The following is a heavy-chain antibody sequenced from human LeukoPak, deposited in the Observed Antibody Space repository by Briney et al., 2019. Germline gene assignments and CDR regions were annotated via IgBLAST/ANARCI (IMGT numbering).Heavy chain of an antibody. J-gene: IGHJ3*02. Sequence: PGGSLRLSCAASGFTFSSYGMHWVRQAPGKGLEWVAVTSYDGSNKYYADSVKGRFTISRDNSKNTLYLQMNSLRAEDTAVYYCANVVVSSSSGDAFDIWGQGTMVTVSS. CDR3: ANVVVSSSSGDAFDI. CDR2: TSYDGSNK. V-gene: IGHV3-30*18. D-gene: IGHD6-13*01. CDR1: GFTFSSYG.